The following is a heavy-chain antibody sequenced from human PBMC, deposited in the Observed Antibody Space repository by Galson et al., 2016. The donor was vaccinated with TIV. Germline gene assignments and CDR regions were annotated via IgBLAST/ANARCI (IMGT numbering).Heavy chain of an antibody. CDR2: IWYDGSKN. CDR1: AFTFSSHG. D-gene: IGHD3-10*01. J-gene: IGHJ6*02. V-gene: IGHV3-33*01. Sequence: SLRLSCAASAFTFSSHGMHWVRQAPGRGLEWVAIIWYDGSKNFYAASVKGRFTISRDNSRNTRYLQMNILRGEDTAVYYCEREGRITLVQGVRDYYALDVWGQGTTVTVSS. CDR3: EREGRITLVQGVRDYYALDV.